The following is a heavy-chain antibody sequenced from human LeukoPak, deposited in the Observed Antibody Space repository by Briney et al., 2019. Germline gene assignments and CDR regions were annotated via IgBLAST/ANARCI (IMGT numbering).Heavy chain of an antibody. V-gene: IGHV1-2*06. CDR1: GYTFTAYY. J-gene: IGHJ4*02. D-gene: IGHD5-18*01. Sequence: ASVKVSCKVSGYTFTAYYMYWVRQAPGQRLECMGRINPNSGGTNYAQKFQGRVTMTRDTSISTAYMELSRLTSDDTAVYYCATSSEGGYSYGSDIDYWGQGTLVTVSS. CDR2: INPNSGGT. CDR3: ATSSEGGYSYGSDIDY.